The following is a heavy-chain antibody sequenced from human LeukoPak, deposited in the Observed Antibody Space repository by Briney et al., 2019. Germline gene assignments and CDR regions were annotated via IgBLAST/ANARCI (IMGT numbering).Heavy chain of an antibody. CDR2: ISNSSATI. D-gene: IGHD6-13*01. V-gene: IGHV3-48*04. J-gene: IGHJ4*02. CDR3: ARALEQQLPALDY. CDR1: GFAFSSYS. Sequence: GGSLRLSCAASGFAFSSYSMNWVRQAPGKGLEWVSHISNSSATIYNADSLKGRFTISRDNAKNSLYLQMNSLKAEDTAVYYCARALEQQLPALDYWGQGTLVTVSS.